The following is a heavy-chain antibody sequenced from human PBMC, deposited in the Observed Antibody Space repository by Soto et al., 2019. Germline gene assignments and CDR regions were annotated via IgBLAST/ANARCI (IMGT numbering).Heavy chain of an antibody. CDR2: ISAHNGNT. Sequence: QVHLVQSGAEVKKPGASVKVSCKGSGYAFTTYGITWVRQAPGQGLEWMGWISAHNGNTNYAQKLQGRVTVTRDTSTSTAYRELRSLRSTDTAVYYCARGRDGDYWGQGALVTVPS. J-gene: IGHJ4*02. D-gene: IGHD6-6*01. CDR1: GYAFTTYG. V-gene: IGHV1-18*01. CDR3: ARGRDGDY.